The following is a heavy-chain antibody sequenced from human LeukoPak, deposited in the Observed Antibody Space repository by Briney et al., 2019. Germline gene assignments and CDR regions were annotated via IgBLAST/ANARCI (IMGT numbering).Heavy chain of an antibody. CDR2: INHSGST. Sequence: SETLSLTCAVSGGSFSGYYWSWIRQPPGKGLEWIGEINHSGSTNYNPSLKSRVTISVDTSKNQFSLKLSSVTAADTAVYYCARLAYSAAGTFGNWFDPWGQGTLVTVSS. D-gene: IGHD6-13*01. V-gene: IGHV4-34*01. CDR3: ARLAYSAAGTFGNWFDP. CDR1: GGSFSGYY. J-gene: IGHJ5*02.